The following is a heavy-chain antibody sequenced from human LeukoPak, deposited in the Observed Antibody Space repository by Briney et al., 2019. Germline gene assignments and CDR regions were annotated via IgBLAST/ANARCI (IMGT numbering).Heavy chain of an antibody. D-gene: IGHD5-24*01. CDR1: GGSISSSSYY. CDR2: IYYSGST. CDR3: ARRGDGYNYDTYFDY. J-gene: IGHJ4*02. V-gene: IGHV4-39*01. Sequence: SETLSLTCTVSGGSISSSSYYWGWIRQPPGKGLEWIGSIYYSGSTYYNPSLKSRVTISVDTSKNQFSLKLSSVTAADTAVYYCARRGDGYNYDTYFDYWGQGTLVTVSS.